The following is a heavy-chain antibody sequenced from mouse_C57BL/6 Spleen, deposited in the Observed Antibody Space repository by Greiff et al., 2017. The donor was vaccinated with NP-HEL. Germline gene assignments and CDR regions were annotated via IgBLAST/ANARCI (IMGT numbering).Heavy chain of an antibody. Sequence: QVQLQQPGAELVRPGSSVKLSCKASGYTFTSYWMDWVKQRPGQGLEWIGNIYPSDSETHYNQKFKDKATLTVDKSSSTAYMQLSSLTSEDSAVYYCARYDYFYFDYWGQGTTLTVSS. J-gene: IGHJ2*01. CDR3: ARYDYFYFDY. CDR1: GYTFTSYW. CDR2: IYPSDSET. D-gene: IGHD2-4*01. V-gene: IGHV1-61*01.